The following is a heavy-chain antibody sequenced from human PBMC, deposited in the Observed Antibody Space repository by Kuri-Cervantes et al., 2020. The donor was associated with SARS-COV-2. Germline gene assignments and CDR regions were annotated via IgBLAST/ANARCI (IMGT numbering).Heavy chain of an antibody. J-gene: IGHJ4*02. Sequence: ASVKVSCKASGYTFTSYDINWVRQATGQGLEWMGWMNPNSGNTGYAQKFQGRVTITRNTSISTAYMGLSRLRSDDTAVYYCARGRLTRDYWGQGTLVTVSS. CDR3: ARGRLTRDY. D-gene: IGHD4/OR15-4a*01. CDR1: GYTFTSYD. V-gene: IGHV1-8*03. CDR2: MNPNSGNT.